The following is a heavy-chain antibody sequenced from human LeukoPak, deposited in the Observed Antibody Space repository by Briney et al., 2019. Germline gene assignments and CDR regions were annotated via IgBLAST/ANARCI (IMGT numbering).Heavy chain of an antibody. V-gene: IGHV3-48*01. CDR2: ISSRGTTI. Sequence: GGSLGLSCAASGFTFSGYSMNWVRQAPGKGLEWVSYISSRGTTIYYADSVKGRFTISRDNAKKSLHLQMNSLRAEDTAVYYCSRVRDGSGSSSQIFQYWGQGTLVTVSS. J-gene: IGHJ4*02. CDR3: SRVRDGSGSSSQIFQY. D-gene: IGHD3-10*01. CDR1: GFTFSGYS.